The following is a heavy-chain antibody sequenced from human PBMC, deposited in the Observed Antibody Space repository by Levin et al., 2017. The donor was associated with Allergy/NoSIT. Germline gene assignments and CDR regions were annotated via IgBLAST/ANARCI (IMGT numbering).Heavy chain of an antibody. CDR1: GGTFSSYT. J-gene: IGHJ6*03. CDR3: ARDNSGYDLGYYYMDV. V-gene: IGHV1-69*02. CDR2: IIPILGIA. Sequence: SVKVSCKASGGTFSSYTISWVRQAPGQGLEWMGRIIPILGIANYAQKFQGRVTITADKSTSTAYMELSSLRSEDTAVYYCARDNSGYDLGYYYMDVWGKGTTVTVSS. D-gene: IGHD5-12*01.